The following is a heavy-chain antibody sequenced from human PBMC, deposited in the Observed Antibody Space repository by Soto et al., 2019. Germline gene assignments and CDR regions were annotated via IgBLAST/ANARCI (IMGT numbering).Heavy chain of an antibody. CDR1: GFSFSNYA. D-gene: IGHD3-22*01. CDR2: ISGSGGST. Sequence: GGSLRLSCAASGFSFSNYALSWVRQAPGEGLEWVSAISGSGGSTYYADSVKGRFTISRDNSENTLYLQMNSLRDEDTAVYCCAKDDGTFFYDTSGYPLDYWGQGTLVTVSS. CDR3: AKDDGTFFYDTSGYPLDY. J-gene: IGHJ4*02. V-gene: IGHV3-23*01.